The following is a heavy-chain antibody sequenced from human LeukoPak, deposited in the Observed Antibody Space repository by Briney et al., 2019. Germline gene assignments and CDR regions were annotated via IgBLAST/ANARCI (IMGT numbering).Heavy chain of an antibody. CDR2: ISAYNGNT. CDR3: ARDPRDSSSWYYFDY. V-gene: IGHV1-18*01. CDR1: GYTFTSYA. J-gene: IGHJ4*02. Sequence: ASVKVSCKASGYTFTSYAMNWVRQAPGQGLEWMGWISAYNGNTNYAQKLQGRVTMTTDTSTSTAYMELRSLRSDDTAVYYCARDPRDSSSWYYFDYWGQGTLVTVSS. D-gene: IGHD6-13*01.